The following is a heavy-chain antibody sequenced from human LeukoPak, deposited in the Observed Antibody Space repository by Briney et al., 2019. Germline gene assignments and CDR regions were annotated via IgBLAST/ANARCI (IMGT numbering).Heavy chain of an antibody. Sequence: PGGSLRLSCAASGFTFSSYAMSWVRQAPGKGLEWVSAISGSGGSTYYADSVKGRFTISRDNSKNTLYLQMNSLRVEDTAVYYCAKGLRFLEWSTEFQHWGQGTLVTVSS. CDR1: GFTFSSYA. V-gene: IGHV3-23*01. CDR3: AKGLRFLEWSTEFQH. J-gene: IGHJ1*01. D-gene: IGHD3-3*01. CDR2: ISGSGGST.